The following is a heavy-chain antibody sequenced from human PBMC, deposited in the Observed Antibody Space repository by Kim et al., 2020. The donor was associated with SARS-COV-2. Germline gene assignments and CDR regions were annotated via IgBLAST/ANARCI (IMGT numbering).Heavy chain of an antibody. CDR3: ARDQEVWYNIDWIRGAPMDV. CDR1: GFTLGDYS. J-gene: IGHJ6*02. Sequence: GGSLRLSCAAAGFTLGDYSVYWSRQAQGKVREWISCISRSSTDTNYADSVPGRFTISRDNAKNSLLLQMNSLRPEDTAVYYCARDQEVWYNIDWIRGAPMDVWGQGTTVT. V-gene: IGHV3-11*05. D-gene: IGHD6-19*01. CDR2: ISRSSTDT.